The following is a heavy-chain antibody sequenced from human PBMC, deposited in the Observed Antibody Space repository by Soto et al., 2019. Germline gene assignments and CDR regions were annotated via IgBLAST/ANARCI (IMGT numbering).Heavy chain of an antibody. CDR1: GFTFSSYA. D-gene: IGHD3-16*01. Sequence: GGSLRLSCAASGFTFSSYAMSWVRQAPGKGLEWVSAISGSGGSTYYADSVKGRYTISRDNSKNTLYLQMNSLRAEDTAVYYCAKDSAPVMAADAFDIWGQGTMVTVSS. V-gene: IGHV3-23*01. CDR2: ISGSGGST. J-gene: IGHJ3*02. CDR3: AKDSAPVMAADAFDI.